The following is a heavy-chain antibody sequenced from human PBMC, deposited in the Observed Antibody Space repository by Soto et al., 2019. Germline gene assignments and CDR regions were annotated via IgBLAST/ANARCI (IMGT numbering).Heavy chain of an antibody. CDR1: GGTFTNYA. CDR3: ARATLYYDSSGYYVH. V-gene: IGHV1-69*06. CDR2: IIPIFGTA. Sequence: QVQLVQSGAEVKKPGSSVKVSCKATGGTFTNYAVSWVRQAPGQGLEWMGGIIPIFGTANYAQKFQGRVTITADKSTSTAYMELSSLRSEDTAVYYCARATLYYDSSGYYVHWGQGTLVTVSS. D-gene: IGHD3-22*01. J-gene: IGHJ4*02.